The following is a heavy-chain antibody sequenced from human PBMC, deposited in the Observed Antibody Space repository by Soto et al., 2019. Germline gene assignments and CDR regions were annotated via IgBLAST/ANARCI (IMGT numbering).Heavy chain of an antibody. CDR1: GFTFSDST. V-gene: IGHV3-73*01. CDR2: IRSQANNYAT. CDR3: TGGLGGLSLWGDGY. D-gene: IGHD3-16*02. Sequence: EVQLVESGGGLVQPGGSLKVSCAASGFTFSDSTIHWVRQASGKGLEWVGRIRSQANNYATAYAASVKGRFTISRDDSKNTAYLQMNRLKVEDTVVYYCTGGLGGLSLWGDGYWGQGTLVTVSS. J-gene: IGHJ4*02.